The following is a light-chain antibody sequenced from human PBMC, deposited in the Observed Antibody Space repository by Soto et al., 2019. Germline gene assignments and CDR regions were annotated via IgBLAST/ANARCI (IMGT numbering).Light chain of an antibody. CDR2: SAS. CDR3: QQTDSIPYT. CDR1: QTINRF. V-gene: IGKV1-39*01. Sequence: DIQMTQSPSFLSASVGDRVSITCRASQTINRFLNWYQQKPGKAPRLLIHSASILESGLPSRISGSGSGTDFTLTISGLQPEDFATYYCQQTDSIPYTFGQGTKLAFK. J-gene: IGKJ2*01.